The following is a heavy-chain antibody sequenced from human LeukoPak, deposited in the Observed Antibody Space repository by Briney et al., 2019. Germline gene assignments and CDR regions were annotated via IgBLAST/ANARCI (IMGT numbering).Heavy chain of an antibody. Sequence: GGSLRLSCAASGFTFSDYSMHWVRQAPGKGLEWVAVISYDGSNKYYADSVKGRFTISRDNSKNTLYLQMNSLRAEDTAVYYCAKAGGSSSPYYFDYWGQGTLVTVSS. CDR2: ISYDGSNK. CDR1: GFTFSDYS. CDR3: AKAGGSSSPYYFDY. V-gene: IGHV3-30*18. D-gene: IGHD6-13*01. J-gene: IGHJ4*02.